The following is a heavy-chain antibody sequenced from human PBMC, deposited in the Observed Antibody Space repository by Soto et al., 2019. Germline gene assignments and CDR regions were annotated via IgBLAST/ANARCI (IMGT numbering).Heavy chain of an antibody. J-gene: IGHJ4*02. Sequence: TGGFLRLSCAASGVTFISYAMHWVRQAPGKGLEWVAVISYDGSNKYYADSVKGRFTISRDNSKNTLYLQMNSLRAEDTAVYYCASLVVVAAFDYWGQGTLVTVSS. V-gene: IGHV3-30-3*01. D-gene: IGHD2-15*01. CDR3: ASLVVVAAFDY. CDR1: GVTFISYA. CDR2: ISYDGSNK.